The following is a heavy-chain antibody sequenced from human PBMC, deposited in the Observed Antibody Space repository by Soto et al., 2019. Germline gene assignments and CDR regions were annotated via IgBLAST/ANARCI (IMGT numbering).Heavy chain of an antibody. CDR3: ARDVDYSFDI. J-gene: IGHJ3*02. V-gene: IGHV3-21*01. Sequence: GGSLRLSCAASGFTFSTYSMNWVRQAPGKGLEWVSSISSISSNISYADSVRGRFTISRDNAKNSLDLQMSSLGDDDTAVYYCARDVDYSFDIWGLGTMVTVS. D-gene: IGHD1-26*01. CDR1: GFTFSTYS. CDR2: ISSISSNI.